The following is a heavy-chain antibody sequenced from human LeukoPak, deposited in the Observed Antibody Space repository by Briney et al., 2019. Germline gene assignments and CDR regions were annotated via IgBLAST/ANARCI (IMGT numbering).Heavy chain of an antibody. J-gene: IGHJ4*02. CDR2: ISGSGGST. D-gene: IGHD3-16*02. CDR3: AKQALSDYVWGSYRYFDY. V-gene: IGHV3-23*01. Sequence: PGGSLRLSCAASGFTFSSYAVSWVRQAPGKGLEWVSAISGSGGSTYYADSVKGRFTISRDNSKNTLYLQMNSLRAEDTAVYYCAKQALSDYVWGSYRYFDYWGQGTLVTVSS. CDR1: GFTFSSYA.